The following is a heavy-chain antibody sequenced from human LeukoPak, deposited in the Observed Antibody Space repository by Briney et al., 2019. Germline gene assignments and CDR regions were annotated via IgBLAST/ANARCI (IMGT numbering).Heavy chain of an antibody. D-gene: IGHD1-26*01. Sequence: ASVKVSCKASGYTFTGYYMHWVRQAPGQGLEWMGWINTNTGNPTYAQGFTGRFVFSLDTSVSTAYLQISSLKAEDTAVYYCARGEEWEQPDYWGQGTLVTVSS. CDR3: ARGEEWEQPDY. CDR2: INTNTGNP. CDR1: GYTFTGYY. V-gene: IGHV7-4-1*02. J-gene: IGHJ4*02.